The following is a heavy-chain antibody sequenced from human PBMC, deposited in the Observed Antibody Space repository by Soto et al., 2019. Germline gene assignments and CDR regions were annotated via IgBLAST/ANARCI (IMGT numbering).Heavy chain of an antibody. D-gene: IGHD1-26*01. CDR2: INPNTGDT. J-gene: IGHJ4*02. CDR1: GYTFSAYY. V-gene: IGHV1-2*02. Sequence: GASVKVSCKASGYTFSAYYVHWVRQAPDQGLEWMGWINPNTGDTYFAQKFQDRVTMTRDTSISTAYMEVGSLSSDDTAVYFCARQQDRGIMAAGFDYWGQGALVTVSS. CDR3: ARQQDRGIMAAGFDY.